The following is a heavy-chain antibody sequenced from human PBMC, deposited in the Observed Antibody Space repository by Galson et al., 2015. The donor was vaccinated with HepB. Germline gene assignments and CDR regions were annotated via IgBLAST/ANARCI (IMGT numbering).Heavy chain of an antibody. D-gene: IGHD1-1*01. CDR3: ARDLGTSRRAYDI. CDR1: GVTLSTYN. V-gene: IGHV3-21*01. J-gene: IGHJ3*02. CDR2: IDIGNTFI. Sequence: SLRLSCAASGVTLSTYNMNWVRQAPGKGLEWVAFIDIGNTFIKYTESVKGRFTISRDDAKNSLYLQMSSLRAEDTALYFCARDLGTSRRAYDICGQGTLVTVSS.